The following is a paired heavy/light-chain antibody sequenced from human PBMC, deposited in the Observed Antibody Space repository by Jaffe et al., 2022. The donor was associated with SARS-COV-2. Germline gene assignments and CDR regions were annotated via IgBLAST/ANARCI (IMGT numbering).Heavy chain of an antibody. CDR1: GFSISSTYF. D-gene: IGHD3-10*01. V-gene: IGHV4-38-2*02. CDR2: IYHNGIS. Sequence: QVQLQESGPGLVKPSETLSLTCTVSGFSISSTYFWGWIRQPPGKGLEWIGSIYHNGISYYNPSLKSRVTISFDTSQNQISLKLNSVTAADTALYYCAREGPYYSGSGSPFSVWFDPWGQGTLVTVSS. J-gene: IGHJ5*02. CDR3: AREGPYYSGSGSPFSVWFDP.
Light chain of an antibody. J-gene: IGKJ1*01. CDR2: GAS. V-gene: IGKV1-39*01. CDR3: QQSNTTPWT. Sequence: DIQMTQSPSSLSASVGERVTITCRASQTISRYLNWYQQKPGKAPKVLIYGASILQSGVPSRFSGSGSGTDFTLTISSLQPEDFATYYCQQSNTTPWTFGQGTKVEIK. CDR1: QTISRY.